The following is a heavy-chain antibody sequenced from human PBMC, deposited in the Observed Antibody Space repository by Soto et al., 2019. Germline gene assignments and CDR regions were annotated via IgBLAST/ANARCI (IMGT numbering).Heavy chain of an antibody. Sequence: QMQLVQSGPEVKKPGTSVKVSCKASGFTFTSSAVQWVRQARGQRLEWIGWIVVGSGNTNYAQKFQERVTITRDMSTSTAYMELSSLRSEDTAVYYCAAESRFLEWLPDYWGQGTLVTVSS. J-gene: IGHJ4*02. CDR3: AAESRFLEWLPDY. D-gene: IGHD3-3*01. CDR1: GFTFTSSA. V-gene: IGHV1-58*01. CDR2: IVVGSGNT.